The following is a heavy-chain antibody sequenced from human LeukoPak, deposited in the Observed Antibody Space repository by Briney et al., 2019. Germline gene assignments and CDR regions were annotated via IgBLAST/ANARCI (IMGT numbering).Heavy chain of an antibody. CDR3: ARLLWFGELNFDP. J-gene: IGHJ5*02. CDR1: GGSISSSYY. Sequence: SETLSLTCTVSGGSISSSYYWGWIRQPPGKGLEWIGSIYYSGSTYYNPSLKSRVTISVDTSKNQFSLKLSSVTAADTAVYYCARLLWFGELNFDPWGQGTLVTVSS. D-gene: IGHD3-10*01. V-gene: IGHV4-39*01. CDR2: IYYSGST.